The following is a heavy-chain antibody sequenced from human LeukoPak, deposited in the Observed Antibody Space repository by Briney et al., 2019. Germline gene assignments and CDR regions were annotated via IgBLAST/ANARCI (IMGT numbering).Heavy chain of an antibody. Sequence: GGSLRLSCAASGSTFSSYWMHWVRQAPGKGLVWVSRINSDGSSTSYADSVKGRFTISRDNSKNTLNLQMNSLRAEDTAVYYCAKDPTHYRVWDYYETIGLSYWGQGTLVTVSS. CDR2: INSDGSST. CDR1: GSTFSSYW. V-gene: IGHV3-74*01. D-gene: IGHD3-22*01. CDR3: AKDPTHYRVWDYYETIGLSY. J-gene: IGHJ4*02.